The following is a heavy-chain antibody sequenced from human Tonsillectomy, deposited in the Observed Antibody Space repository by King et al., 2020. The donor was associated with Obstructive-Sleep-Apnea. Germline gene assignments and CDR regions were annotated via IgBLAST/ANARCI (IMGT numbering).Heavy chain of an antibody. V-gene: IGHV1-69*12. CDR2: INPLSGTK. Sequence: QLVQSGPEVKKPGSSVKVSCKASGGTFSNYAISWVRQAPGQGLEWMGGINPLSGTKNYAQRFRGRVTITADESSRTVYMELSSLRSEDTAVYYCARPSVPGTGYFPYWGQGTRVTVSP. D-gene: IGHD1-7*01. J-gene: IGHJ1*01. CDR1: GGTFSNYA. CDR3: ARPSVPGTGYFPY.